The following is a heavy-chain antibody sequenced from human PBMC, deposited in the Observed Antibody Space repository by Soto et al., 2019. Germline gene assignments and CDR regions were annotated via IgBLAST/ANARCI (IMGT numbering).Heavy chain of an antibody. Sequence: QVQLVQSGAEVKKPGASVKVSCKASGYTFTTYGISWVRQAPGQGLEWMGWISAYNGNTKYAQKLQGRVTMTTDTPTSRADMELRSLRSDDTAVDYCARETSIAAADYWGQGTLVTVSS. D-gene: IGHD6-13*01. CDR2: ISAYNGNT. V-gene: IGHV1-18*01. CDR1: GYTFTTYG. CDR3: ARETSIAAADY. J-gene: IGHJ4*02.